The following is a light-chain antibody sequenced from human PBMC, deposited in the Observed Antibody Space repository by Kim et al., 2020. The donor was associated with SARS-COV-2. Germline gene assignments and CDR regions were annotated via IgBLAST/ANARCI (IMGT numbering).Light chain of an antibody. Sequence: DIQMTQSPSSVSASVGDRVTVTCRASQNINNLLNWYQQKPGKAPKLLICAASILQSGVPSRFSGSGSGTDFTLTINSLQPEDFATYYYQQSFSTWTFGQGTKVDIK. CDR3: QQSFSTWT. V-gene: IGKV1-39*01. J-gene: IGKJ1*01. CDR1: QNINNL. CDR2: AAS.